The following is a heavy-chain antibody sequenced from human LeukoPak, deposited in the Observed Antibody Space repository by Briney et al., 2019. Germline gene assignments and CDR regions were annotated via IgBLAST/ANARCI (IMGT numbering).Heavy chain of an antibody. CDR1: GGTFSSYA. V-gene: IGHV1-69*06. Sequence: SSVKVSCKASGGTFSSYAISWVRQAPGQGLEWMGGIIPIFGTANYAQKFRGRVTITADKSTSTAYMELSSLRSEDTAVYYCARGAGDYDILTGYRPTMFYFDYWGQGTLVTVSS. J-gene: IGHJ4*02. CDR2: IIPIFGTA. D-gene: IGHD3-9*01. CDR3: ARGAGDYDILTGYRPTMFYFDY.